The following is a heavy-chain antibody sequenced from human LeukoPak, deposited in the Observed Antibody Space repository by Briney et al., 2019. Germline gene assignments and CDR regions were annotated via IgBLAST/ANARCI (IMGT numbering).Heavy chain of an antibody. CDR1: GFTFSDYY. V-gene: IGHV3-11*01. J-gene: IGHJ4*02. CDR2: ISSSGSTI. Sequence: GGSLRLSCAASGFTFSDYYMSWIRQAPGKGLEWVSYISSSGSTIYYADSVKGRFTISRDNAKNSLYLQMNSLRAEDTAVYYCARDAPYSSSSIVDYWGQGTLVTDSS. D-gene: IGHD6-6*01. CDR3: ARDAPYSSSSIVDY.